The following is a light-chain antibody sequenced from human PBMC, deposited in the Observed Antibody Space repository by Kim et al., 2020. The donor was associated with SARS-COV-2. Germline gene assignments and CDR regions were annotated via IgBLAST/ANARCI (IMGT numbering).Light chain of an antibody. J-gene: IGKJ2*01. Sequence: LSPGDRATLSCRASQSVNSGYLAWYQRQPGQPPRLLIYGSSSGATGIPDMFSSGGSGTFFTLTISRLEAEDFAVYYCQQYGSSPYTFGQGTKLEI. CDR2: GSS. V-gene: IGKV3-20*01. CDR1: QSVNSGY. CDR3: QQYGSSPYT.